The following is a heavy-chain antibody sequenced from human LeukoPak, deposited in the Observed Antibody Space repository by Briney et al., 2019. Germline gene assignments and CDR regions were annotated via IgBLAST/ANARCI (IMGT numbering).Heavy chain of an antibody. CDR1: GFTLSSYS. CDR3: ARDFCGSSSCYGLLEY. CDR2: IKQDGSES. D-gene: IGHD2-15*01. V-gene: IGHV3-7*01. J-gene: IGHJ4*02. Sequence: GGSLRLSCAASGFTLSSYSMNWVRQAPGKGLEWVANIKQDGSESYYVDSVKGRFTISRDNAKNSLYLQMNSPRAEDTAIYYCARDFCGSSSCYGLLEYWGQGTLVTVSS.